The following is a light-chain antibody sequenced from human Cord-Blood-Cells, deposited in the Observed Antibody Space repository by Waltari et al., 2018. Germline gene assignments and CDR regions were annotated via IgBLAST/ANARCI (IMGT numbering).Light chain of an antibody. CDR3: NSRDSSGNHWV. CDR2: GKN. Sequence: SSELTQDPAVSVALGQTVRITCQGDSLRSSYASWYQQKPGQAPVLVIYGKNNRPSGIPDRFSGSSSGNTASLTITGAQAEDEADYYFNSRDSSGNHWVFGGGTKLTVL. J-gene: IGLJ3*02. V-gene: IGLV3-19*01. CDR1: SLRSSY.